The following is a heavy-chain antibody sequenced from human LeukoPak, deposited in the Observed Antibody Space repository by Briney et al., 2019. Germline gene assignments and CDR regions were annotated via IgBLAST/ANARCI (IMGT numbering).Heavy chain of an antibody. D-gene: IGHD3-22*01. J-gene: IGHJ4*02. CDR2: ISYDGSNK. V-gene: IGHV3-30-3*01. CDR1: GFTFNSYA. Sequence: GGSLRLSCAASGFTFNSYAMHWVRQAPGRGLEWVAVISYDGSNKYHADSVKGRFTISRDNSKNTLYLQMNSLRADDTAVYYCARDGRNYYDRSGYYSALAYWGQGTLVTVSS. CDR3: ARDGRNYYDRSGYYSALAY.